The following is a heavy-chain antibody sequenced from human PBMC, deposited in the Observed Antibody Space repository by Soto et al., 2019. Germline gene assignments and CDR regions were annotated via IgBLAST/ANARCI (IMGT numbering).Heavy chain of an antibody. D-gene: IGHD6-13*01. Sequence: GLDLEWLALIYCDDDKRYSPSLKSRLTITKDTSKNQVVLTMTNMDPVDTATYYCAHLNKQRGAFDIWGQGTMVTVSS. CDR3: AHLNKQRGAFDI. V-gene: IGHV2-5*02. CDR2: IYCDDDK. J-gene: IGHJ3*02.